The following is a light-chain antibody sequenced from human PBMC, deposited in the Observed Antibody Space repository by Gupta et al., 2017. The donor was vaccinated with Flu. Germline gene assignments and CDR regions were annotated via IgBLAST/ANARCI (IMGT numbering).Light chain of an antibody. Sequence: IQMTQSPSTLSASVGHRVTITCRAKRSISSWLAWYQQNAGKAPKLLIYKASSLESGAPTRCSGRGSGAESTLTSSSLQPDVVATYYCQRYNSYWTFGQGTKLEIK. CDR1: RSISSW. J-gene: IGKJ1*01. CDR3: QRYNSYWT. V-gene: IGKV1-5*03. CDR2: KAS.